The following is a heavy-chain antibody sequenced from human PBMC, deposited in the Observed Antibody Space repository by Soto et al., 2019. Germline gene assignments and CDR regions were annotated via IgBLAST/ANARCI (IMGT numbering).Heavy chain of an antibody. CDR1: GDSVSGNIAA. Sequence: SQTLSLTCAISGDSVSGNIAAWKWIRHSPSRGLEWLAMTYYRSGRYNDYAVSVKSRITVTADTSKNQFSLHLNALTPEDTAGYYCAREFTYYVSSASYLHYWGQGALVTVSS. CDR3: AREFTYYVSSASYLHY. D-gene: IGHD3-16*01. CDR2: TYYRSGRYN. J-gene: IGHJ4*02. V-gene: IGHV6-1*01.